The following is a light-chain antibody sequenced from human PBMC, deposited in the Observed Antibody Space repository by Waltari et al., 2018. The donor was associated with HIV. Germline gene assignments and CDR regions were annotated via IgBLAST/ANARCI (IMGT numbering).Light chain of an antibody. V-gene: IGLV1-40*01. CDR2: VNN. CDR1: SANIGAGYG. J-gene: IGLJ2*01. Sequence: QSVLTQPPSVSGAPGQRVTISRSGRSANIGAGYGVQWYRQLPGTAPKLLIYVNNNRPSGVPDRFSGSVSGTSASLAITGLQAEDEADYYCQSYDSSLSGVVFGGGTNLTVL. CDR3: QSYDSSLSGVV.